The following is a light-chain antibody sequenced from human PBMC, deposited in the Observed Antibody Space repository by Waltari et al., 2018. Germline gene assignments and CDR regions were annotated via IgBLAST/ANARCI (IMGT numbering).Light chain of an antibody. Sequence: EIVLTQSPAILSFSPGERATLSCRASQSVGTYLAWYQQRPGQSPRLLIYDASYRATGITARFSGSGSETDFTHTISSLPPEDFAVDYCQQRRNWPLTFGGGTRVQI. CDR3: QQRRNWPLT. V-gene: IGKV3-11*01. J-gene: IGKJ4*01. CDR2: DAS. CDR1: QSVGTY.